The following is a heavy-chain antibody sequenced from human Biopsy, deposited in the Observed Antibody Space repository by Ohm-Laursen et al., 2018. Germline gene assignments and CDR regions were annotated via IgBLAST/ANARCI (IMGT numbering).Heavy chain of an antibody. CDR2: INQAGTT. CDR1: GKTFSDYQ. Sequence: SETLSLTCAVFGKTFSDYQWSWIRQPPGKGLEWIGQINQAGTTNYNPSLKGRVYISADASKYEFSLRLTSVTAADTAVYLCGNEVHGRDYWGLGAQVTVSS. V-gene: IGHV4-34*08. CDR3: GNEVHGRDY. D-gene: IGHD2-15*01. J-gene: IGHJ4*02.